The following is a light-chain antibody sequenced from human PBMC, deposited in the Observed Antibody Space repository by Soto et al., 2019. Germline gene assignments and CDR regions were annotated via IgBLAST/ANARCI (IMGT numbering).Light chain of an antibody. CDR2: GAS. CDR1: QSVSSN. CDR3: QQYNNWPAWT. J-gene: IGKJ1*01. V-gene: IGKV3D-15*01. Sequence: EIEMTQSPATLSVSPGERATLSCRASQSVSSNLAWYQQKPGQAPRLLIYGASIRATGIPARFSGSGSGTEFTLTISSLQSEDFAVYYCQQYNNWPAWTFGQGTKVEIK.